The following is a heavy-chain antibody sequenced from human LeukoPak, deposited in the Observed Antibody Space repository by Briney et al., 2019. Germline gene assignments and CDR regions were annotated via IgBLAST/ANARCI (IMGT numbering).Heavy chain of an antibody. J-gene: IGHJ4*02. CDR1: GFTFDDYG. CDR2: INWNGGST. D-gene: IGHD3-22*01. Sequence: GGSLRLSCAASGFTFDDYGMSWVRQAPGKGLEWVSGINWNGGSTGYADSVKGRFTISRDNAKNSLYLQMNSLRAEDTALYYCARDQRRYDSSGDYDYWGQGTLVTVSS. CDR3: ARDQRRYDSSGDYDY. V-gene: IGHV3-20*04.